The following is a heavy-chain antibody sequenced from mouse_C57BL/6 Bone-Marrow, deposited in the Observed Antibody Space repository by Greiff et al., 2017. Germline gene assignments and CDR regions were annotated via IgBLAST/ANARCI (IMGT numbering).Heavy chain of an antibody. J-gene: IGHJ4*01. CDR1: GYTFTSYW. CDR2: IHPNSGST. V-gene: IGHV1-64*01. D-gene: IGHD2-12*01. CDR3: TRWRYDGYDSMDY. Sequence: QVQLQQPGAELVKPGASVKLSCTASGYTFTSYWMHWVQQRPGQGLEWIGMIHPNSGSTNYNEKFKIKATLTVDTSSSTAYMQLSSLTSEDSAVYYGTRWRYDGYDSMDYWGQGTSVTVSS.